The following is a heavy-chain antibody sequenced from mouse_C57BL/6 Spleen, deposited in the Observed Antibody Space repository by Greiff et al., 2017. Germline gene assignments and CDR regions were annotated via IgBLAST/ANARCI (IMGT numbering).Heavy chain of an antibody. CDR2: IYPGDGDT. Sequence: QVQLQQSGAELVKPGASVKISCKASGYAFSSYWMNWVKQRPGKGLEWIGQIYPGDGDTNYNGKFKGKATLTADKSSSTAYMQLSSLTSEDSAVYFCARGDRDYGEGAFDYWGQGTTRTVSS. CDR3: ARGDRDYGEGAFDY. D-gene: IGHD2-4*01. J-gene: IGHJ2*01. CDR1: GYAFSSYW. V-gene: IGHV1-80*01.